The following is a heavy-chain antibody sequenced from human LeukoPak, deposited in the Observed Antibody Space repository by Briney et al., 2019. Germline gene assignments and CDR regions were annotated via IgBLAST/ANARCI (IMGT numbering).Heavy chain of an antibody. CDR1: GGSFSTYY. J-gene: IGHJ6*03. CDR2: INHSGTT. V-gene: IGHV4-34*01. CDR3: ARGAADRNNYYSYIDV. Sequence: SETLSLTCAVYGGSFSTYYWNWIRQSPGKGLEWLGEINHSGTTNYNPSLKSRGTLSVDTSKNQFTLKLKSVTAADTAVYYCARGAADRNNYYSYIDVWGNGTTVTVSS. D-gene: IGHD1/OR15-1a*01.